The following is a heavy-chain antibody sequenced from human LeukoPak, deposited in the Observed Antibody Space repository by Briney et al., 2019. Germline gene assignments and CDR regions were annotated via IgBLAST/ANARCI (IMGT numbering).Heavy chain of an antibody. CDR2: INHSGST. V-gene: IGHV4-34*01. J-gene: IGHJ4*02. D-gene: IGHD5-18*01. CDR3: ARRGGYSYGYSFDY. CDR1: GGSFSGYY. Sequence: SETLSLTCAVYGGSFSGYYWSWIRQPPGKGLEWIGEINHSGSTNYNSSLKSRVTISVDTSKNQFSLKLSSVTAADTAVYYCARRGGYSYGYSFDYWGQGTLVTVSS.